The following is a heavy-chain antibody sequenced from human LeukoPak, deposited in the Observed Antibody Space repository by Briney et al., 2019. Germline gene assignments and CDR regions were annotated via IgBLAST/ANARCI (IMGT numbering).Heavy chain of an antibody. CDR2: IYYSGST. CDR1: GGSISSSSYY. Sequence: SETLSLTCTVSGGSISSSSYYWGWIRQPPGKGLEWIGSIYYSGSTYYNPSLKSRVTISVDTSKNQFSLKLSSVTAADMAVYYCARRKTYYYDSSGYRFDYWGQGTLVTVSS. CDR3: ARRKTYYYDSSGYRFDY. J-gene: IGHJ4*02. V-gene: IGHV4-39*01. D-gene: IGHD3-22*01.